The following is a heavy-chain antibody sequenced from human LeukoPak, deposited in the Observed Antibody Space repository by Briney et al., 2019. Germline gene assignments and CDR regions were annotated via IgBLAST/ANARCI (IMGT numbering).Heavy chain of an antibody. CDR2: INHSGST. CDR1: GWSFSGYY. V-gene: IGHV4-34*01. D-gene: IGHD2-2*01. J-gene: IGHJ6*02. CDR3: ARRTDCSSTSCYRTSYYGMDV. Sequence: SVTLSLTCAVYGWSFSGYYWSWVRQPPGKGLERMGEINHSGSTNYNPSLKSRVTISVDTSKNQFSLKLSSVTAADTAVYYCARRTDCSSTSCYRTSYYGMDVWGQGTTVTVSS.